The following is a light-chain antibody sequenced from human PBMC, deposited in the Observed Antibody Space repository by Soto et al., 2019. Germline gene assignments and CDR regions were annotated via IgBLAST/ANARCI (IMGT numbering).Light chain of an antibody. CDR3: QQHIGSPLT. Sequence: EIVLTQSPATLSLSPGERVTLSCRASQTVRSSLAWYQQKHGQAPRLIIYEASNRATGIPARFSGSGSWTDFTLTISILEPEDFPVYYCQQHIGSPLTFGGGTKVEI. CDR1: QTVRSS. V-gene: IGKV3-11*01. J-gene: IGKJ4*01. CDR2: EAS.